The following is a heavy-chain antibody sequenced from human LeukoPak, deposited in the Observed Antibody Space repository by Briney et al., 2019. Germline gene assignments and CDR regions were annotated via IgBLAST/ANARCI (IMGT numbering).Heavy chain of an antibody. CDR1: GGTFSSYA. CDR3: ARTGTYYYDSSGYLPFDY. Sequence: GASVKVSCKASGGTFSSYAISWVRQAPGQGLEWMGGIIPIFGTANYAQKFQGRVTITADKSTSTAYMELSSLRSEDTAVYYCARTGTYYYDSSGYLPFDYWGQGTLVTVSS. J-gene: IGHJ4*02. V-gene: IGHV1-69*06. D-gene: IGHD3-22*01. CDR2: IIPIFGTA.